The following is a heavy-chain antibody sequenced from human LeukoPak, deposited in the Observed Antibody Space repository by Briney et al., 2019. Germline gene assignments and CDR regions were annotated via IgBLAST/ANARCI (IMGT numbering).Heavy chain of an antibody. D-gene: IGHD3-22*01. Sequence: ASVKVSCKASGYTFTGYYMHWVRQAPGQGLEWMGRINPNSGGTNYAQKFQGRVTMTRDTSISPAYMELSRLRSDDTAVYYCARYYYDSSGYYWYSDYWGQGTLVTVSS. V-gene: IGHV1-2*06. J-gene: IGHJ4*02. CDR3: ARYYYDSSGYYWYSDY. CDR1: GYTFTGYY. CDR2: INPNSGGT.